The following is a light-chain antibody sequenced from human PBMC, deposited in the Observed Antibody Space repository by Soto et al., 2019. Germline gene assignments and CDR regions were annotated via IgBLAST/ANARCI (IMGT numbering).Light chain of an antibody. CDR1: QSIGGY. J-gene: IGKJ5*01. CDR2: AAS. Sequence: DIQMTQLPSSLSASVGDRVTITCRASQSIGGYLTWYQQLPGKAPKLLIFAASGLQSGVPSRFSGSGSGTEFTLTISSLQPEDFATYYCQQSYSSPITFGQGTRLEIK. CDR3: QQSYSSPIT. V-gene: IGKV1-39*01.